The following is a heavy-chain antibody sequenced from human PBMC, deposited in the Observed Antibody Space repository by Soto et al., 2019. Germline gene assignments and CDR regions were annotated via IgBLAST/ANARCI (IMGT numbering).Heavy chain of an antibody. CDR3: ARDHSEYWFDP. CDR1: GGSISSSSYF. D-gene: IGHD1-26*01. Sequence: ETLSLTCTVSGGSISSSSYFWGWIRQPPGKGLEWIGSIYYSGSTYYNPSLKSRVTVSVDTSKNQFSLKLSSVTAADTAVYYYARDHSEYWFDPWTRGTLVTVSS. J-gene: IGHJ5*02. CDR2: IYYSGST. V-gene: IGHV4-39*02.